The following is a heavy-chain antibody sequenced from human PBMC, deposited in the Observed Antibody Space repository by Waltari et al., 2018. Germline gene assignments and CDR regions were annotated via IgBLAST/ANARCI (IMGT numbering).Heavy chain of an antibody. J-gene: IGHJ4*02. CDR3: AHSSFYDFWSGYSWYFDY. CDR1: GFSLSTSGVG. V-gene: IGHV2-5*02. CDR2: IYWGDDK. Sequence: QITLKESGPTLVKPTQTLTLTCTFSGFSLSTSGVGVGWIRQPPGKALEWLALIYWGDDKRYSPSVKSRLTITKDTSKNQVVLTMTNMDPVDTATYYCAHSSFYDFWSGYSWYFDYWGQGTLVTVSS. D-gene: IGHD3-3*01.